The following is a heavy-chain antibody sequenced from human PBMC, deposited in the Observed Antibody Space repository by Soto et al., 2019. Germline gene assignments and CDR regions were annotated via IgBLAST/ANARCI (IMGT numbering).Heavy chain of an antibody. J-gene: IGHJ5*02. CDR2: IYYSGST. Sequence: SETLSLTCTVSGGSISSGGYYWNWIRQHPGKGLEWIGYIYYSGSTYYNPSLKSRVTISVDTSKNQISMKLNSVTAADTAVYYCARRGPDCISTSCHARRHNWFDPWGQGTLVTVSS. CDR1: GGSISSGGYY. CDR3: ARRGPDCISTSCHARRHNWFDP. V-gene: IGHV4-31*03. D-gene: IGHD2-2*01.